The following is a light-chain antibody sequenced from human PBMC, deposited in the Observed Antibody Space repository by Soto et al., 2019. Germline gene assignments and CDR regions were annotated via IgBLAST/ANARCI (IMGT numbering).Light chain of an antibody. V-gene: IGLV2-8*01. Sequence: QSALTQPPSASGSPGQSVTISCTGTSRDIGGYDFVSWYQQHPGKAPKLLIYDVIKRPSGVPDRFSGFKSGNTASLTVSGLQTYDEADYYCSSYGGSNNLLFGGGTKLTVL. CDR2: DVI. CDR1: SRDIGGYDF. J-gene: IGLJ2*01. CDR3: SSYGGSNNLL.